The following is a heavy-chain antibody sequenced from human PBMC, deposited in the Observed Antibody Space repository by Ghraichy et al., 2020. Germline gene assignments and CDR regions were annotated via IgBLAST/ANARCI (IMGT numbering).Heavy chain of an antibody. D-gene: IGHD3-3*01. CDR2: IYYSGST. CDR1: GGSISSYY. Sequence: SETLSLTCTVSGGSISSYYWSWIRQPQGKGLEWIGYIYYSGSTNYNPSLKSRVTISVDTSKNQFSLKLSSVTAADTAVYYCARDYTHYDFWSGYEDYYYMDVWGKGTTVTVSS. J-gene: IGHJ6*03. V-gene: IGHV4-59*01. CDR3: ARDYTHYDFWSGYEDYYYMDV.